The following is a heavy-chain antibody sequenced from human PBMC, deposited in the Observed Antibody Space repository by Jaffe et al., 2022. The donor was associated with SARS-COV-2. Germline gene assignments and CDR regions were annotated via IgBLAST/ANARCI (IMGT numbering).Heavy chain of an antibody. CDR2: IYYSGST. V-gene: IGHV4-39*01. J-gene: IGHJ6*02. Sequence: QLQLQESGPGLVKPSETLSLTCTVSGGSISSSSYYWGWIRQPPGKGLEWIGSIYYSGSTYYNPSLKSRVTISVDTSKNQFSLKLSSVTAADTAVYYCARHSNPPKLLWFGELPQGNYGMDVWGQGTTVTVSS. CDR3: ARHSNPPKLLWFGELPQGNYGMDV. CDR1: GGSISSSSYY. D-gene: IGHD3-10*01.